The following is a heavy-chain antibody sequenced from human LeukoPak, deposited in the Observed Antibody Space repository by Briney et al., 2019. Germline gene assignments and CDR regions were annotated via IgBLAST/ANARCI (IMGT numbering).Heavy chain of an antibody. CDR1: GGSISSGSYY. Sequence: PSQTLSLTCTVSGGSISSGSYYWSWIRQPAGKGLEWIGRIYTSGSTNYNPSLKSRVTISVDTSKNQFSLKLSSVTAADTAVYYCARGPVLWSQGYYYYGMDVWGQGTTVTVSS. CDR2: IYTSGST. V-gene: IGHV4-61*02. J-gene: IGHJ6*02. D-gene: IGHD2/OR15-2a*01. CDR3: ARGPVLWSQGYYYYGMDV.